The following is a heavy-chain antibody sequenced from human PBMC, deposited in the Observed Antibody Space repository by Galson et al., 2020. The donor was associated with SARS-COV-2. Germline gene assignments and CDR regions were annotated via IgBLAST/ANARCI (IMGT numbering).Heavy chain of an antibody. CDR2: IYTSGST. CDR3: ARGPQGNYYDTSASPAFDI. CDR1: GGSISSYY. V-gene: IGHV4-4*07. Sequence: TSETLSLTCTVSGGSISSYYWNWIRQPAGKGLEYIGRIYTSGSTNYNPSLKSRVIMSLDTPKNQFSLQLYSVTAADTAVYYCARGPQGNYYDTSASPAFDIWGQGTMVTVSS. J-gene: IGHJ3*02. D-gene: IGHD3-22*01.